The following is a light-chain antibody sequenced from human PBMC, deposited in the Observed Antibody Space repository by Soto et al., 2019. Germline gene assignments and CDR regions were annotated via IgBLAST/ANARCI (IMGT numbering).Light chain of an antibody. CDR2: GAS. J-gene: IGKJ1*01. Sequence: EIVLTQSPGTLSLSPGERATLSCRASQSVSSRHLAWYQQKPGQAPRLLISGASSRATGIPDRFSGSGSGTDFTLTISRLEPEDFAVYRCQQYGRSPRTFGQGTKVEIK. V-gene: IGKV3-20*01. CDR3: QQYGRSPRT. CDR1: QSVSSRH.